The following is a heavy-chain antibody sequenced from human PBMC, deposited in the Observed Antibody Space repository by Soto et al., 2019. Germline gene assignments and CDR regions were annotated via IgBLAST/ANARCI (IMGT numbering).Heavy chain of an antibody. D-gene: IGHD3-3*01. CDR1: GFSFAGYA. CDR2: ISGGGGST. V-gene: IGHV3-23*01. CDR3: AKTENFNGYYTAFDY. J-gene: IGHJ4*01. Sequence: PVGSLRLSCAASGFSFAGYAVTWVGQAPGKGLEWVAAISGGGGSTYYADSVKGRFTISRDNSRNTLYLQMNSLTAGDAAVYFCAKTENFNGYYTAFDYWGRGTRVTVSS.